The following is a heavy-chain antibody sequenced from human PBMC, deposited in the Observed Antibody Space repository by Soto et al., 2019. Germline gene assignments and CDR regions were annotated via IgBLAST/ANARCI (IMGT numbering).Heavy chain of an antibody. Sequence: PGGSLRLSCAASGFTFSSYGMHWVRQAPGKGLEWVAVISYDGSNKYYADSVKGRFTISRDNSKNTLYLQMNSLRAEDTAVYYCAKWGMAGYFDYWGQGTLVTVS. D-gene: IGHD6-19*01. J-gene: IGHJ4*02. V-gene: IGHV3-30*18. CDR1: GFTFSSYG. CDR2: ISYDGSNK. CDR3: AKWGMAGYFDY.